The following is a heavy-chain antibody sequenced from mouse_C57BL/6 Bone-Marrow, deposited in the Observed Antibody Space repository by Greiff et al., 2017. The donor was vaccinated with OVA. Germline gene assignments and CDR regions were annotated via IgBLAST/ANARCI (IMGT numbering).Heavy chain of an antibody. V-gene: IGHV5-9-1*02. Sequence: EVQRVESGEGLVKPGGSLKLSCAASGFTFSSYAMSWVRQTPEKRLEWVAYISSGGDYIYYADTVKGRFTISRDNARNTLYLQMSSLKSEDKAMYYCTRERGGRFAYWGQGTLVTVSA. D-gene: IGHD1-1*02. J-gene: IGHJ3*01. CDR2: ISSGGDYI. CDR3: TRERGGRFAY. CDR1: GFTFSSYA.